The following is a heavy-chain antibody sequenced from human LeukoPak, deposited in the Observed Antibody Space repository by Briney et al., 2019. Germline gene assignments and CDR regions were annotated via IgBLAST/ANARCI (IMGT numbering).Heavy chain of an antibody. CDR1: GYTFTSYY. V-gene: IGHV1-46*01. J-gene: IGHJ4*02. Sequence: VASVKVSCKASGYTFTSYYMHWVRQAPGQGLEWMGIIKPSGGSTSYAQKFQGRVTMTRDTSTSTVYMELRSLRSDDTAVYYCARARIVWELRGPFDYWGQGTLVTVSS. D-gene: IGHD1-26*01. CDR2: IKPSGGST. CDR3: ARARIVWELRGPFDY.